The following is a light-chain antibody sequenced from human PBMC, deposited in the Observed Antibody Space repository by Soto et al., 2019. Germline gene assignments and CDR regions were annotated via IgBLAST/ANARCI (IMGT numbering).Light chain of an antibody. CDR2: DAS. CDR3: QQRSNWPPVT. CDR1: QSVSSY. J-gene: IGKJ4*01. V-gene: IGKV3-11*01. Sequence: EIVLTQSPATLSLSPGERATLSCRASQSVSSYLAWYQQKPGQAPRLLIYDASNRATGIPARFSGSGSGTXFXXTISSXEPEDFAIYYCQQRSNWPPVTFGGGTKVEIK.